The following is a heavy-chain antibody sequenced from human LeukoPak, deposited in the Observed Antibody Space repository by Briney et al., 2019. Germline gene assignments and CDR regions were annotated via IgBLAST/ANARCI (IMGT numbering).Heavy chain of an antibody. D-gene: IGHD5-12*01. CDR3: VTTAGYSGYDWGWFSDYYLAV. Sequence: NASETLSLTCAVYGVSASGYYGTWIRQFPGRGLEWIGEINLSGSPKYNPSLKSRVSISVDASKNQIFLTLTSVTAADTATYYCVTTAGYSGYDWGWFSDYYLAVWGTGTT. CDR2: INLSGSP. V-gene: IGHV4-34*01. CDR1: GVSASGYY. J-gene: IGHJ6*03.